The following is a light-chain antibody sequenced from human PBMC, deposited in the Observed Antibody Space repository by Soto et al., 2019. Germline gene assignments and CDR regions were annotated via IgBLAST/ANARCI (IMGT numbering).Light chain of an antibody. J-gene: IGKJ4*01. Sequence: EIVMTQSPATLSVSPGERATLSCRASQSVSSNLAWYQQKPGQAPRLLIYGVSTRATGIPARFSGSGSGTEFTLTISSLQSEDFAVYYCQQYNNWPGALTFGGGTKVEIK. V-gene: IGKV3-15*01. CDR2: GVS. CDR3: QQYNNWPGALT. CDR1: QSVSSN.